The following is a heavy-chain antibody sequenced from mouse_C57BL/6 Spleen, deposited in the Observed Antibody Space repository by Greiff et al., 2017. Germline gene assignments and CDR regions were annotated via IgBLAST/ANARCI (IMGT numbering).Heavy chain of an antibody. V-gene: IGHV1-80*01. CDR3: ASRYYYGSSYAMDY. J-gene: IGHJ4*01. D-gene: IGHD1-1*01. CDR1: GYAFSSYW. CDR2: IYPGDGDT. Sequence: QVQLKQSGAELVKPGASVKISCKASGYAFSSYWMNWVKQRPGKGLEWIGQIYPGDGDTNYNGKFKGKATLTADKSSSTAYMQLSSLTSEDSAVYFCASRYYYGSSYAMDYWGQGTSVTVSS.